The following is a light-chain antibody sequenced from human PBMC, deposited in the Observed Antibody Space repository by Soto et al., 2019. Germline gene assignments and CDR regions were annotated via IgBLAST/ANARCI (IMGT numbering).Light chain of an antibody. CDR1: QSLAYSDGNTY. J-gene: IGKJ5*01. V-gene: IGKV2-30*01. Sequence: DVVMTQSPLSLPVTLGQPASISCRSSQSLAYSDGNTYLNWFQQRPGQSPRRLIYTVSKRDSGVPDRFSGSGSGTDFTLKISRVEAEDVGVYYCMQGTHWPLTFGQGTRLEIK. CDR2: TVS. CDR3: MQGTHWPLT.